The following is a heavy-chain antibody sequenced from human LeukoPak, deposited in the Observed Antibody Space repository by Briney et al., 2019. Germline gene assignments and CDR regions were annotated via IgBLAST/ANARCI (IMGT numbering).Heavy chain of an antibody. D-gene: IGHD2-2*01. V-gene: IGHV4-39*01. Sequence: PSETLSLTCTVSGGSISSSSYYWGWIRQPPGKGLEWIGSIYYSGSTYYNPSLKSRVTISVDTSKNQFSLKLSSVTAADTAVYYCARGATYGYCSSTSCYWGFDPWGQGTLVTVSS. CDR3: ARGATYGYCSSTSCYWGFDP. CDR2: IYYSGST. J-gene: IGHJ5*02. CDR1: GGSISSSSYY.